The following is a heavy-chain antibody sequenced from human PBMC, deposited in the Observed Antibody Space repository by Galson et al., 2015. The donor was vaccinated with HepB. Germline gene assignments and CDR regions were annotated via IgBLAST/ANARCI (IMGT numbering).Heavy chain of an antibody. J-gene: IGHJ4*02. D-gene: IGHD5-12*01. V-gene: IGHV3-48*03. CDR2: LSSSDSTI. CDR3: AASYTLGHDYFDI. Sequence: SLRLSCAGSGFTFSSYDIHLVRQAPGKGLEWVLCLSSSDSTIYYAESVKGRFTISKDNAQNSLFLELNTLRAEDTAFYYCAASYTLGHDYFDIWGQGTLVTVSS. CDR1: GFTFSSYD.